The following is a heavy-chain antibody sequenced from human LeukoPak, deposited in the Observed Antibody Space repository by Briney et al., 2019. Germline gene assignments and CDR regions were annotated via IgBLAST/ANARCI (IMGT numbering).Heavy chain of an antibody. CDR1: GFTFSSFA. D-gene: IGHD3-22*01. V-gene: IGHV3-23*01. CDR3: AKAPGPGNYYDTTGYYYFDN. Sequence: GGSLRLSCAASGFTFSSFAMGWVRQAPGKGLDRVSGISASGGSTYYSDSVKGRFTISRDNSKNTLYLQMTGLRAEDTAVYYCAKAPGPGNYYDTTGYYYFDNWGQGTLVTVSS. CDR2: ISASGGST. J-gene: IGHJ4*02.